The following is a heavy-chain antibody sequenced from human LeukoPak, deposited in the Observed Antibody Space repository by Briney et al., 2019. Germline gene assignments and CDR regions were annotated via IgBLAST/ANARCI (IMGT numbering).Heavy chain of an antibody. V-gene: IGHV3-33*01. Sequence: GGSLRLSCAASGFTFSNYGMHWVRQSPGKGLEWLVVIWSGGNNKYYAHSVKGRFTISRDNSKNTLDLQMNNLRAEDTALYYCAGEKGPVKGFDIWGEGAMVTVSS. J-gene: IGHJ3*02. CDR3: AGEKGPVKGFDI. CDR1: GFTFSNYG. CDR2: IWSGGNNK.